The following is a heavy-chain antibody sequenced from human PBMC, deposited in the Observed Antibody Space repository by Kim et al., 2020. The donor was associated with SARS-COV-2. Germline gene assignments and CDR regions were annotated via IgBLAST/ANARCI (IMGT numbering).Heavy chain of an antibody. Sequence: GSLRLSCASSGFTFSSHAMTWVRQAPGMGLEWVSTISDNGGTTYYADSMKGRFTISRDNSKNTLYLQMNSLRAEDTAIYYCAGYYYGSGSYYRSIDYWGQGTLVTVSS. CDR1: GFTFSSHA. J-gene: IGHJ4*02. V-gene: IGHV3-23*01. CDR2: ISDNGGTT. D-gene: IGHD3-10*01. CDR3: AGYYYGSGSYYRSIDY.